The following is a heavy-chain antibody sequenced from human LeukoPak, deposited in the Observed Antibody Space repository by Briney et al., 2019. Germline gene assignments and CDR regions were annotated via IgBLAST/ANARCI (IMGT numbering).Heavy chain of an antibody. Sequence: GGSLRLSCAASGFTVSSYAMNWVRQAPGKGLEWVSGISRSADNTCYTDSVKGRFTISRDNSKNTLYLQMSSLRAEDTAVYYCAKDLGNSFGYENVFDYWGQGTLVTVSS. V-gene: IGHV3-23*01. J-gene: IGHJ4*02. CDR1: GFTVSSYA. CDR2: ISRSADNT. CDR3: AKDLGNSFGYENVFDY. D-gene: IGHD5-18*01.